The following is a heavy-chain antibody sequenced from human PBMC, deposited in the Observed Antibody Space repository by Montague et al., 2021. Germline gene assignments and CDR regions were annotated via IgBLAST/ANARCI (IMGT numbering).Heavy chain of an antibody. D-gene: IGHD2-8*02. CDR3: ARIGVCAGGY. Sequence: TKNSYSTNYNPSLKGRVSISVDTSKNQLSLKLSSVTSADTAVYYCARIGVCAGGYWGQGTLVTFSS. V-gene: IGHV4-30-4*01. CDR2: TKNSYST. J-gene: IGHJ4*02.